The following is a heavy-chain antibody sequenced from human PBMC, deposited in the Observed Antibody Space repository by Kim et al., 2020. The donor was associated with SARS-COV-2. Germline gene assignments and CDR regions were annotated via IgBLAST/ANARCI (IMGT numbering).Heavy chain of an antibody. CDR2: ISSSSSDI. J-gene: IGHJ4*02. Sequence: GGSLRLSCAASGFTFSSYSMNWVRQAPGKGLEWVSSISSSSSDIYYADSVKGRFTISRDNAKNSLYLQMNSLRAEDTAVYYCARDFDWGTAMVRPFDYWGQGTLVTVSS. V-gene: IGHV3-21*01. CDR3: ARDFDWGTAMVRPFDY. D-gene: IGHD5-18*01. CDR1: GFTFSSYS.